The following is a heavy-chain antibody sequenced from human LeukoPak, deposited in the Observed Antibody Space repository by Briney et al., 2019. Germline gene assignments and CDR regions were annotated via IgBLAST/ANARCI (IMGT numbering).Heavy chain of an antibody. V-gene: IGHV4-34*01. CDR2: IYYSGTT. Sequence: PSETLSLTCAVYGGSFSGYYWNWIRQPPGKGLEWVGSIYYSGTTYYNSSLKSRVTISEDTSKNRFSLMLTSVTAADTAVYYCARQVSDYFYYYIDVWGEGTTVIVSS. CDR3: ARQVSDYFYYYIDV. CDR1: GGSFSGYY. J-gene: IGHJ6*03.